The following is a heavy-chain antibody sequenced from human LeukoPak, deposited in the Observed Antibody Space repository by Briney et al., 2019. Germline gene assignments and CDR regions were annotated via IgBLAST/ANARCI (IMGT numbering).Heavy chain of an antibody. CDR1: GDSISSYY. V-gene: IGHV4-59*01. Sequence: SETLSLTCTVSGDSISSYYWSLIRQPPGKGLEWIGYIYYSGNTNYNPSLKSRVTISVDTSKNQFSLKLSSVTAADTAVYYCARLQSGIRNWFDPXXQGTXXTVS. CDR3: ARLQSGIRNWFDP. D-gene: IGHD1-1*01. CDR2: IYYSGNT. J-gene: IGHJ5*02.